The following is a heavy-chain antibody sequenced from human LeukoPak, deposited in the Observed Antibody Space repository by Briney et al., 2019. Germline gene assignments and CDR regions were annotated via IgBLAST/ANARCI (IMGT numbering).Heavy chain of an antibody. J-gene: IGHJ4*02. CDR3: ARGIVGYGDY. Sequence: ASVKVSCKVSGYTLTESSIHWVRQSPGKGLEWMGGFDPEDGETIYAQKFQGRVTMTRNTSISTAYMELSSLRSEDTAVYYCARGIVGYGDYWGQGTLVTVSS. CDR1: GYTLTESS. D-gene: IGHD5-12*01. V-gene: IGHV1-24*01. CDR2: FDPEDGET.